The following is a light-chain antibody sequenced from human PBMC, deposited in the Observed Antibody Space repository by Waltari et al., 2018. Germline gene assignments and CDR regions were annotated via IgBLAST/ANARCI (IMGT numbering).Light chain of an antibody. CDR1: QSVSSSH. J-gene: IGKJ4*01. CDR3: QQYGSSPTT. CDR2: GAS. V-gene: IGKV3-20*01. Sequence: EIVLTQSPGTLSLSPGERATLSCRASQSVSSSHLAWYQQKTGQAPRHLIYGASSRATGIADRFSGSGSGTDITLTISRLEPEDFAVYYCQQYGSSPTTFGGGTKVEIK.